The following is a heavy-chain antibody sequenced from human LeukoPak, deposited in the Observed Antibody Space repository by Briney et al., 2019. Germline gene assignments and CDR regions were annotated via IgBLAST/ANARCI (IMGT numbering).Heavy chain of an antibody. CDR2: IYTSGST. D-gene: IGHD2-21*01. J-gene: IGHJ4*02. V-gene: IGHV4-4*07. CDR1: GGSISSYY. CDR3: ARHDGGAYHFDY. Sequence: SETLSLTCTVSGGSISSYYWSWIRQPAGEGLEWIGRIYTSGSTDYNPSLKSRVTMSVDTSKSQFSLILSPVTAADTAVYYCARHDGGAYHFDYWGQGTLVTVSS.